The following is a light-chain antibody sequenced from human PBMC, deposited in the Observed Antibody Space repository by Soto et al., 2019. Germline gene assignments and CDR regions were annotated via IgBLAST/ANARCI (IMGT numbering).Light chain of an antibody. Sequence: EIVLTQSPATLSVSPGEGATLSCRASQSVNSKLAWYQQKPGQAPRLLIYDASTRAAGIPARFRGSGSGTDFTLTINSLQSEGFAVYYCQQYNDWPQTFGQGTKVDIK. CDR1: QSVNSK. V-gene: IGKV3-15*01. CDR2: DAS. CDR3: QQYNDWPQT. J-gene: IGKJ1*01.